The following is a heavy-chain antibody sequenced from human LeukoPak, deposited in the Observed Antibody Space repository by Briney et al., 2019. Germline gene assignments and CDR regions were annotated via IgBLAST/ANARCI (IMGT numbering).Heavy chain of an antibody. V-gene: IGHV3-23*01. CDR2: ISAGGGST. D-gene: IGHD4-17*01. Sequence: PGGSLRLSCAASGCTFSNYAMSWVRQAPGKGLEWASGISAGGGSTYYADSVKGRFTISRDNSKNTLYLQMNSLRAEDTAVYYCARDDYGETFDYWGQGTLVTVSS. CDR1: GCTFSNYA. CDR3: ARDDYGETFDY. J-gene: IGHJ4*02.